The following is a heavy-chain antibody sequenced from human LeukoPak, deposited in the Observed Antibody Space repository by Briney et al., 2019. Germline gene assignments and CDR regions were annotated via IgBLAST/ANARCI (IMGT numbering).Heavy chain of an antibody. V-gene: IGHV3-74*01. CDR1: GFTFSRYW. Sequence: GESLRLSCAASGFTFSRYWMHWIRQAPGKGLVWVSRIKIDGSNTIYADSVKGRFTFSRDNAKNTLYLRLNSLRAEDTAVYYCARDTAYGMDVWGQGTTVTVSS. J-gene: IGHJ6*02. CDR2: IKIDGSNT. CDR3: ARDTAYGMDV. D-gene: IGHD5-18*01.